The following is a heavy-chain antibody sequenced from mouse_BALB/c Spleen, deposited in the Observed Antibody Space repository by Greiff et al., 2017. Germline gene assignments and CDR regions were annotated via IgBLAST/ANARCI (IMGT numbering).Heavy chain of an antibody. CDR2: ISDGGSYT. Sequence: EVKLVESGGGLVKPGGSLKLSCAASGFTFSDYYMYWVRQTPEKRLEWVATISDGGSYTYYPDSVKGRFTISRDNAKNNLYLQMSSLKSEDTAMYYCARDKHYGYDGRVWFAYWGQGTLVTVSA. CDR3: ARDKHYGYDGRVWFAY. V-gene: IGHV5-4*02. D-gene: IGHD2-2*01. J-gene: IGHJ3*01. CDR1: GFTFSDYY.